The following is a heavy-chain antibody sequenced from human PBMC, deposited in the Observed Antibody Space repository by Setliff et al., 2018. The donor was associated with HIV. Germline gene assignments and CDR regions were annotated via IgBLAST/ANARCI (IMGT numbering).Heavy chain of an antibody. CDR3: ASEAWTSYRSSSGYYYYYMDV. CDR2: IHYTGST. J-gene: IGHJ6*03. V-gene: IGHV4-61*01. Sequence: TLSLTCSVSGGSVSSVNYYWSWIRQPPGKGLEWIGYIHYTGSTTYNPSLKSRVTISVDTSKNQFSLELSSVTAADTAVYYCASEAWTSYRSSSGYYYYYMDVWGKGTTVTVSS. CDR1: GGSVSSVNYY. D-gene: IGHD6-6*01.